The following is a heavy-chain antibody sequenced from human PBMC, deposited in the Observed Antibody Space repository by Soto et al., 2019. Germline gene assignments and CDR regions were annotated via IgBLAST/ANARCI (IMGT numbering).Heavy chain of an antibody. CDR1: GGSITSGNSYS. Sequence: TLSLTCGVSGGSITSGNSYSWSWIRQPPGKGLEWIGSISHTGSTSYNPSLKSRLTMSVDKSKNQFSLRLSSVTAADMAVYYCARAVAPYFGTWFDPWGQGILVTVSS. CDR3: ARAVAPYFGTWFDP. CDR2: ISHTGST. V-gene: IGHV4-30-2*01. D-gene: IGHD3-10*01. J-gene: IGHJ5*02.